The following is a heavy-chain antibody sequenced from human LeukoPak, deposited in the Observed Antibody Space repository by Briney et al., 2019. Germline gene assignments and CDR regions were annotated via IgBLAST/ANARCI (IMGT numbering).Heavy chain of an antibody. J-gene: IGHJ4*02. V-gene: IGHV3-23*01. CDR2: IGGSGIST. D-gene: IGHD2-15*01. Sequence: GGSLRLSCAASGFIFSSHAMGWVRQAPDKGLEWVSAIGGSGISTYYADSVKGRFTISRDNSKNTLYLQMNSLRAEDTAVYYCAKEAFGYHYYFDHWGQGALVTVSS. CDR1: GFIFSSHA. CDR3: AKEAFGYHYYFDH.